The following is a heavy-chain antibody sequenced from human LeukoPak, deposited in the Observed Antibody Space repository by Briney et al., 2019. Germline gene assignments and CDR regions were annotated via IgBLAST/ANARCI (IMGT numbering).Heavy chain of an antibody. CDR2: IYYSGST. D-gene: IGHD6-19*01. CDR3: ARGSSGFNLYYFDY. CDR1: GGSISSGGYY. J-gene: IGHJ4*02. V-gene: IGHV4-31*03. Sequence: SETLSLTCTVSGGSISSGGYYWSWIRQHPGKGLEWIGYIYYSGSTYYNPSLKSRVTISVDTSKNQFSLKLSSVTAADTAVYYCARGSSGFNLYYFDYWGQGTLVTVSS.